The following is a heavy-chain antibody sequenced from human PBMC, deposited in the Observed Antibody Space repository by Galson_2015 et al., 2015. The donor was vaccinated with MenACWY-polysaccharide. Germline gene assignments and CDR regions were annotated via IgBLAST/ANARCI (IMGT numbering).Heavy chain of an antibody. CDR3: AKGGREVDNWLDP. CDR1: GFTFSSYG. Sequence: SLRLSCAASGFTFSSYGMSWVRQAPGRGLEWASSITDSGSSTYYVDSVKGRFTISRDNSKNTLFLQMNSLRADDTAVYYCAKGGREVDNWLDPWGQGALVTVSS. J-gene: IGHJ5*02. CDR2: ITDSGSST. D-gene: IGHD1-26*01. V-gene: IGHV3-23*01.